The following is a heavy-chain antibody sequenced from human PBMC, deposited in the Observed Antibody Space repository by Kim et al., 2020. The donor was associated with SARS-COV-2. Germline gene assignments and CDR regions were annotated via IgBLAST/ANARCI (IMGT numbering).Heavy chain of an antibody. Sequence: IYYANSVKGQFTNTRDNAKNSLYLQMNSLRAEDTAVYYCARETCPGGVDYWGQGTLVTVSS. J-gene: IGHJ4*02. CDR3: ARETCPGGVDY. V-gene: IGHV3-21*01. D-gene: IGHD3-10*01. CDR2: I.